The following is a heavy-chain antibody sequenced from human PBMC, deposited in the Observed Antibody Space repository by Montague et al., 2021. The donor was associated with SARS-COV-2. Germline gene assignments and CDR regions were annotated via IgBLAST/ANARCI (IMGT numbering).Heavy chain of an antibody. J-gene: IGHJ4*02. CDR2: IDWXXXK. Sequence: PALVKPTQTLTLTCTFSGFSLSTSGMCVSWVRQPPGKALEWLALIDWXXXKFYSTSLKTRLTISKDTSKNQVVLTMTNVDPVDTATYYCARSLYDILTGYYLPFDYWGQGTLVTVSS. CDR1: GFSLSTSGMC. CDR3: ARSLYDILTGYYLPFDY. D-gene: IGHD3-9*01. V-gene: IGHV2-70*20.